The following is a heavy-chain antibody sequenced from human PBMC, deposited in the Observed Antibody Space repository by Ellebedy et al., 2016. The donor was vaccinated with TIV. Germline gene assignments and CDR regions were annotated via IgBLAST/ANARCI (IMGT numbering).Heavy chain of an antibody. CDR2: IYYTGST. CDR1: GGSISTYY. CDR3: ARLVREIHYSYYGLDV. J-gene: IGHJ6*02. Sequence: MPSETLSLTCTVSGGSISTYYWSWIRQPPGKGLEWIGYIYYTGSTHYNPSLKSRVTISVETSKNQFSLRLTPVTAADTAIYYCARLVREIHYSYYGLDVWGQGTTVTVSS. V-gene: IGHV4-59*08.